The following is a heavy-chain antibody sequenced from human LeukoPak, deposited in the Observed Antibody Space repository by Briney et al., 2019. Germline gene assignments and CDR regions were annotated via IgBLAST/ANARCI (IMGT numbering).Heavy chain of an antibody. CDR1: GFTFSSYW. CDR3: ARDYDSSGYISHAFDI. D-gene: IGHD3-22*01. Sequence: GGSLRLSCAASGFTFSSYWMSWVRQAPGKGLEWVANIKQDGSEKYYVDSVKGRFTISRDNAKNSLYLQMNSLGAEDTAVYYCARDYDSSGYISHAFDIWGQGTMVTVSS. J-gene: IGHJ3*02. V-gene: IGHV3-7*01. CDR2: IKQDGSEK.